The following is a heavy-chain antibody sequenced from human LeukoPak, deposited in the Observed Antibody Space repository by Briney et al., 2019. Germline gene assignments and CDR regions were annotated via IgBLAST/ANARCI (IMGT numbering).Heavy chain of an antibody. CDR2: IRSKANSYAT. V-gene: IGHV3-73*01. CDR1: GVTFSGSA. J-gene: IGHJ4*02. CDR3: TRLGDGYKIDY. Sequence: QPGGSLRLSCAASGVTFSGSAMHWVRQASGKGLEWVGRIRSKANSYATAYAASVKGRFTISRDDSKNTAYLQMNSLKTEDTAVYYCTRLGDGYKIDYWGQGTLVTVSS. D-gene: IGHD5-24*01.